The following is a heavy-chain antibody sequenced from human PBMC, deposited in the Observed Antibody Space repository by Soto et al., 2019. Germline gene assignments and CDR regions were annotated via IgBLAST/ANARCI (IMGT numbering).Heavy chain of an antibody. D-gene: IGHD3-16*02. Sequence: SETLSLTCTVSGGSISSGGYYWSWIRQHPGKGLEWIGYIYYSGSTYYNPSLKSRVTISVDTSKNQFSLKLSSVTAADTAVYYCARLISTFGGVIGLYDYWGQGTLVTVSS. CDR2: IYYSGST. V-gene: IGHV4-31*03. CDR3: ARLISTFGGVIGLYDY. J-gene: IGHJ4*02. CDR1: GGSISSGGYY.